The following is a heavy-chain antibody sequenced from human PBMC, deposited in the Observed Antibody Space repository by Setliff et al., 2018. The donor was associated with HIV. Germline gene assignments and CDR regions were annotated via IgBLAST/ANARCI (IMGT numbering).Heavy chain of an antibody. Sequence: QPGGSLRLSCAASGFIFSTCSMNWVRQAPGKGLEWVSSISSTSSTIYYADSVKGRFTISRDNAKKSLYLHMSSLRDEGTAVYYCVKDPYHYGSGGYYHYFDYWGQGTPVTVSS. J-gene: IGHJ4*02. CDR2: ISSTSSTI. V-gene: IGHV3-48*02. CDR1: GFIFSTCS. CDR3: VKDPYHYGSGGYYHYFDY. D-gene: IGHD3-10*01.